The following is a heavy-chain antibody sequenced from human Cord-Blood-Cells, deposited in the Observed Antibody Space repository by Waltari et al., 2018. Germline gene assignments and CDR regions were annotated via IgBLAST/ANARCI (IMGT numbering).Heavy chain of an antibody. CDR1: GYTFTDYY. CDR2: GEPEAGET. Sequence: EVQLVQSGAEVKKPGATVKISCKVSGYTFTDYYMPWVQQAPGKGLEWMGVGEPEAGETVCAEKFQGRVTIAADTSTDTAYMELSSLRSEDTAVYYWATVPDYYDSSGYYYFDYWGQGTLVTVSS. CDR3: ATVPDYYDSSGYYYFDY. J-gene: IGHJ4*02. V-gene: IGHV1-69-2*01. D-gene: IGHD3-22*01.